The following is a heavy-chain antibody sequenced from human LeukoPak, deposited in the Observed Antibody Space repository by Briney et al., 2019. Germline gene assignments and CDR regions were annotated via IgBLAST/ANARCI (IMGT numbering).Heavy chain of an antibody. J-gene: IGHJ4*02. CDR3: ASGYSYGN. Sequence: AETLSLTCAVYGGSFSGYYLSWIRQAPGKGLEWVGDINHSGSTNYNASITSHVTISVDTSKNQFSLKLSSVTAADTAVYYCASGYSYGNWGQGTLVTVSS. V-gene: IGHV4-34*01. CDR2: INHSGST. CDR1: GGSFSGYY. D-gene: IGHD5-18*01.